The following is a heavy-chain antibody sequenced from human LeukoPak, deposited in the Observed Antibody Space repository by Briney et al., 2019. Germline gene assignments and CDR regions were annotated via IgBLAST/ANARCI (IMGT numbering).Heavy chain of an antibody. CDR3: AKDPNGDYLGAFDF. CDR1: GFTFSNYA. CDR2: IRGYDGGLST. V-gene: IGHV3-23*01. J-gene: IGHJ3*01. D-gene: IGHD4-17*01. Sequence: GGSLRLSCAGSGFTFSNYAMFWVRQAPGKGLEWVSAIRGYDGGLSTSYADSVKGRFTISRDNSKNTLYLQMNSLRAEDTAVYYCAKDPNGDYLGAFDFWGQGTMVTVSS.